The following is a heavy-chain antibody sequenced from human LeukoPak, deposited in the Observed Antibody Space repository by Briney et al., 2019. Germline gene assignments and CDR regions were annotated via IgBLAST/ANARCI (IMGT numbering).Heavy chain of an antibody. D-gene: IGHD1-14*01. CDR2: IIPILGIA. CDR1: GGTFSSYT. CDR3: ARDPGREPDNY. Sequence: SVKVSCKASGGTFSSYTISWVRQAPGQGLEWMGRIIPILGIANYAQKFQGRVTITADKSTSTAYMELSSLRSEDTAVYYCARDPGREPDNYWGQGTLVTVSS. V-gene: IGHV1-69*04. J-gene: IGHJ4*02.